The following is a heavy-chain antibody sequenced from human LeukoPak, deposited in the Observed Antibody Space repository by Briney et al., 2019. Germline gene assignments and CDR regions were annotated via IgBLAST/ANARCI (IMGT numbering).Heavy chain of an antibody. J-gene: IGHJ4*02. V-gene: IGHV3-7*01. CDR1: GGSISSSSYY. CDR3: AIATTGRGAFGS. D-gene: IGHD1-1*01. CDR2: TNEAGGDK. Sequence: PSETLSLTCTVSGGSISSSSYYWGWVRQAPGEGLECVASTNEAGGDKYYVDSVKGRFTISRDNSMNSLSLQMNSLTAEDTAIYYCAIATTGRGAFGSWGQGTLVSVSS.